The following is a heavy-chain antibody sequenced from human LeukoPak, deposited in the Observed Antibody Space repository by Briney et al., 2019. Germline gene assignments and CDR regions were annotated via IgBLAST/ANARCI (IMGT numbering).Heavy chain of an antibody. CDR1: GFIFSTHS. J-gene: IGHJ6*02. CDR3: ARGAPTYYYGMDV. V-gene: IGHV3-21*01. CDR2: ISSSSSYI. Sequence: GSLRLSCAASGFIFSTHSMNWVRQAPGKGLEWVSPISSSSSYIYYADSVKGRFTISRDNAKNTLYLQMYSLRAEDTAVYYCARGAPTYYYGMDVWGQGTTVTVSS.